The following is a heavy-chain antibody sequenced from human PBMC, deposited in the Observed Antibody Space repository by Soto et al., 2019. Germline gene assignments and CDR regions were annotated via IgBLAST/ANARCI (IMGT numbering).Heavy chain of an antibody. CDR3: AKDSVTTGLYFDY. V-gene: IGHV3-7*03. D-gene: IGHD4-17*01. Sequence: GGSLRLSCAASGFTFSSYWMSWVRQAPGKGLEWVANIKQDGSEKYYVDSVKGRFTISRDNAKNSLYLQMNSLRAEDTAVYYCAKDSVTTGLYFDYWGQGTLVTVSS. CDR1: GFTFSSYW. CDR2: IKQDGSEK. J-gene: IGHJ4*02.